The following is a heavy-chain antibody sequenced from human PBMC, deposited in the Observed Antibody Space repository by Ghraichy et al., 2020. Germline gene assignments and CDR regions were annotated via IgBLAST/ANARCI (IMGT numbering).Heavy chain of an antibody. CDR2: IKSKTDGGTT. Sequence: GGSLRLSCAASGFTFSNAWMSWVRQAPGKGLEWVGRIKSKTDGGTTDYAAPVKGRFTISKDDSKNTLYLQMNSLKTEDTSVYYCTTDGELGIVGAEGAFDIWGQGTMVTVSS. J-gene: IGHJ3*02. CDR1: GFTFSNAW. D-gene: IGHD1-26*01. V-gene: IGHV3-15*01. CDR3: TTDGELGIVGAEGAFDI.